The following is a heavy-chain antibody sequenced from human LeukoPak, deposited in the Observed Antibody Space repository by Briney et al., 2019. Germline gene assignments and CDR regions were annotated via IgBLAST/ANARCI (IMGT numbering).Heavy chain of an antibody. D-gene: IGHD6-19*01. CDR1: GGSISDRSFY. J-gene: IGHJ4*02. CDR2: IYYSGTT. Sequence: PSEALSLTCIVSGGSISDRSFYWGWIRQPPGKDLEWIGNIYYSGTTYYNPSLKSRVTISIDTSTNQFSLKLSSVTAADTAVYYCTKGPQPVAGYYFDSWGQGTLVTVSS. CDR3: TKGPQPVAGYYFDS. V-gene: IGHV4-39*07.